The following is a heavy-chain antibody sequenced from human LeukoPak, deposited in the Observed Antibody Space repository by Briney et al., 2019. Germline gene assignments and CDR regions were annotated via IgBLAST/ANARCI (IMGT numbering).Heavy chain of an antibody. Sequence: GESLKISCKGSGYSFTSYWIGWVRQMPGKGLEWMGFIYPDDSDTRYSPSFQGQVTISADKSISTAYLQWSSLKASDTAMYYCARHTRYSSSSYFDSWGQGTLVTVSS. CDR2: IYPDDSDT. CDR3: ARHTRYSSSSYFDS. D-gene: IGHD6-6*01. J-gene: IGHJ4*02. V-gene: IGHV5-51*01. CDR1: GYSFTSYW.